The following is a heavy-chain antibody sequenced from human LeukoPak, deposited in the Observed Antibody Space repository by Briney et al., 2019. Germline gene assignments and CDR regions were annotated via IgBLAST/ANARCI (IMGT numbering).Heavy chain of an antibody. J-gene: IGHJ4*02. CDR1: GFTLSSYW. CDR3: ARDNHRLRYFDF. D-gene: IGHD3-9*01. CDR2: INSDGSST. V-gene: IGHV3-74*01. Sequence: GGSLRLSCAASGFTLSSYWMHWVRQAPGKGLVWVSRINSDGSSTSYADSVKGRFTISRDNAKNTLYLQMNSLRAEDTAVYYCARDNHRLRYFDFWGQGTLVTVSS.